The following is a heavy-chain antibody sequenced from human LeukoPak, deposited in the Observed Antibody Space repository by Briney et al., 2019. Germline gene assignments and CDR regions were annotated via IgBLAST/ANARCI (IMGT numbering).Heavy chain of an antibody. CDR3: VGGDTAMEFDY. Sequence: ASVKVSCKASGYTFTSYYMHWVRQAPGQGLEWMGIINPSGGSTSYAQKFQGRVTMTRDTSTSTVYMELSSLRSEDTAVYYRVGGDTAMEFDYWGQGTLVTVSS. J-gene: IGHJ4*02. CDR1: GYTFTSYY. D-gene: IGHD5-18*01. V-gene: IGHV1-46*01. CDR2: INPSGGST.